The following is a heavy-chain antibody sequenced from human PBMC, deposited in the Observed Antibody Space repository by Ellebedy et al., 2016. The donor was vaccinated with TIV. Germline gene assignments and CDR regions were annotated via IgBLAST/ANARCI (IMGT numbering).Heavy chain of an antibody. J-gene: IGHJ4*02. CDR2: ISYDGNNK. CDR3: VKDGPHGYGYPYYFDY. V-gene: IGHV3-30*18. D-gene: IGHD5-18*01. CDR1: GFTFSIYG. Sequence: GGSLRLSCAASGFTFSIYGMHWVRQAPGKGLEWVAVISYDGNNKYYADSVKGRFTISRDNSKNTLYLQMNSLRAEDTAVYFCVKDGPHGYGYPYYFDYWGQGTLVTVSS.